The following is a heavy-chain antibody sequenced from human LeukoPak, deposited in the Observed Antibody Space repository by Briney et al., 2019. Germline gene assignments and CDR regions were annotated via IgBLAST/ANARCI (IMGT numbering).Heavy chain of an antibody. V-gene: IGHV4-59*08. Sequence: SETLSLTCTVSGGSISSYYWSWVRQPPGKGLEWIGYIYYIGSTNYNPSLESRVTISVDRSKNQFSLKLTSVTAGDTAVYFCARHPSWNDWAYYFDYWGQGTLVTVSS. CDR2: IYYIGST. J-gene: IGHJ4*02. CDR1: GGSISSYY. D-gene: IGHD1-1*01. CDR3: ARHPSWNDWAYYFDY.